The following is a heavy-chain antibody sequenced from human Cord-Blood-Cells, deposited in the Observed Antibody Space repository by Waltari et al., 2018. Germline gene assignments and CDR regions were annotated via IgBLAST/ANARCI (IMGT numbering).Heavy chain of an antibody. CDR2: IYPEDADT. J-gene: IGHJ4*02. CDR1: GYSFTSYW. D-gene: IGHD6-13*01. Sequence: EVQLVQSGAEVKKPGESLKISCKGSGYSFTSYWIGWVRQMPGKGLEWMGVIYPEDADTRNSPSFQGQVTISADKSISTAYLQWSSLKASDTAMYYCARLSRVAAAGPFDYWGQGTLVTVSS. V-gene: IGHV5-51*01. CDR3: ARLSRVAAAGPFDY.